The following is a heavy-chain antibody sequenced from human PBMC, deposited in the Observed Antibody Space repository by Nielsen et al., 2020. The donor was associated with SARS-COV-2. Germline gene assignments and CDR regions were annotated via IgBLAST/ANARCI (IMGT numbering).Heavy chain of an antibody. V-gene: IGHV4-34*01. CDR2: INHSGST. J-gene: IGHJ6*03. Sequence: SETLSLACAVYGGSFSGYYWSWIRQPPGKGLEWIGEINHSGSTNYNPSLKSRVTMSVDTSKNQFSLKLSSVTAADTAVYYCARGRYFDSYYMDVWGKGTTVTVSS. D-gene: IGHD3-9*01. CDR1: GGSFSGYY. CDR3: ARGRYFDSYYMDV.